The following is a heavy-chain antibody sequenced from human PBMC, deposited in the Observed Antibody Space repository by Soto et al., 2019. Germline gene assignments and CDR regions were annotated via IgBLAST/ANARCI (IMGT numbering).Heavy chain of an antibody. J-gene: IGHJ5*02. CDR1: GDSFSSVYNY. V-gene: IGHV4-30-4*01. CDR3: ARGRGYSYGLDP. CDR2: ISYSGTT. D-gene: IGHD5-12*01. Sequence: QVQLQESGPGLMKPSQTLSLTCTVSGDSFSSVYNYWSWIRQPPGEGLEWIGFISYSGTTSYSPSLKSRLAISLDTSKNQFSLSLTSVTAADTAVYYCARGRGYSYGLDPWGQGTLVTVSS.